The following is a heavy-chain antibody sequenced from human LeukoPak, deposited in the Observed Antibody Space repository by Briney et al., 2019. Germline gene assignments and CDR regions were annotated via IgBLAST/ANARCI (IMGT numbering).Heavy chain of an antibody. CDR1: GFTFSSYG. Sequence: GGSLRLSCAASGFTFSSYGMHWFRQAPGKGLEWVAVIWYDGSKKYYADSVKGRFTISRDISKNTLYLQMDSLRAEDTAVYYCARYNTGSVDYWGQGTLVTVSS. J-gene: IGHJ4*02. CDR3: ARYNTGSVDY. V-gene: IGHV3-33*01. D-gene: IGHD2-8*02. CDR2: IWYDGSKK.